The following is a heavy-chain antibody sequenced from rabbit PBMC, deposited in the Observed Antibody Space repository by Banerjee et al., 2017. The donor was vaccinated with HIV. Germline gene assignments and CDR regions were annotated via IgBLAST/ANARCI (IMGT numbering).Heavy chain of an antibody. Sequence: QEQLEESGGDLVKPGASLTLTCTASGFSFSNKYVMCWVRQAPGKGLEWIACIYAGSSGSTYYASWAKGRFTISKTSSTTVTLQMTSLTAADTATYFCARDAGGDGYSNDLWGPGTLVTVS. V-gene: IGHV1S45*01. CDR2: IYAGSSGST. D-gene: IGHD7-1*01. CDR1: GFSFSNKYV. CDR3: ARDAGGDGYSNDL. J-gene: IGHJ6*01.